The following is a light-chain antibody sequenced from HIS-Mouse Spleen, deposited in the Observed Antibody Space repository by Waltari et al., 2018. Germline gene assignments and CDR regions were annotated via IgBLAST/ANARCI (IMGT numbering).Light chain of an antibody. CDR3: SSYTSSSTLV. J-gene: IGLJ1*01. V-gene: IGLV2-14*01. CDR2: EVS. CDR1: SSDVGGYNY. Sequence: QSALTQPASVSGSPGQSITISCTGTSSDVGGYNYVSWYQQHPGKAPKRMIYEVSNLPSGVSNRFSGSKSGNTASLTISGLQAEDEADYYCSSYTSSSTLVFGTGTKVTVL.